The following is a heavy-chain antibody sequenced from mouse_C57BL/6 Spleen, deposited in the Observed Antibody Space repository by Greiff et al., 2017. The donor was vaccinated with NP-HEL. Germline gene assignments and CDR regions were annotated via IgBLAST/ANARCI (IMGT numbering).Heavy chain of an antibody. J-gene: IGHJ2*01. Sequence: VQLQQSGAELVMPGASVKLSCKASGYTFTSYWMHWVKQRPGQGLEWIGEIDPSDSYTNYNQKFKGKSTLTVDKSSSTAYMQLSSLTSEDSAVYYCARQGSTTVVPYFDYWGQGTTLTVSS. CDR2: IDPSDSYT. CDR3: ARQGSTTVVPYFDY. CDR1: GYTFTSYW. D-gene: IGHD1-1*01. V-gene: IGHV1-69*01.